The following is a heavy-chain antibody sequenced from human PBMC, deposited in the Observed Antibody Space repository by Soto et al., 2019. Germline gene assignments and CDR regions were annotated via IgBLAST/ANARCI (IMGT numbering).Heavy chain of an antibody. CDR2: VSYDGNRK. J-gene: IGHJ5*02. CDR1: GFTFSSYA. V-gene: IGHV3-30-3*01. Sequence: QVQLVESGGGVVKPGRSLRLPCEASGFTFSSYAMNWVRQTPGKGLEWVAVVSYDGNRKYYADSVKGRFTISRDNAKNTLYLQMENLRIEDTAVYYCASGLVVTAKGWFDLWGQGTLVTVSP. CDR3: ASGLVVTAKGWFDL. D-gene: IGHD2-21*02.